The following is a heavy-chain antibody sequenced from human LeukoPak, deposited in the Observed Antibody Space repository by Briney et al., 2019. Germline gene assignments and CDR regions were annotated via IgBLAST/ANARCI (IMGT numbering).Heavy chain of an antibody. CDR2: ISYDGGNK. CDR3: ARICSGGSCYFSSI. Sequence: GGSLRLSCAASGFTFSSYAMSWVRQAPGKGLEWVAGISYDGGNKNYADSVRGRFTISTDNSKNTVYVEMNSLRAEDTAVYYCARICSGGSCYFSSIWGQGTMVTVSS. D-gene: IGHD2-15*01. CDR1: GFTFSSYA. J-gene: IGHJ3*02. V-gene: IGHV3-30-3*01.